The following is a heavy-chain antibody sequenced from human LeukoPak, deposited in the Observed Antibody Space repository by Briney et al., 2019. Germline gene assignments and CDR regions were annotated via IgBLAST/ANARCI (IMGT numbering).Heavy chain of an antibody. CDR2: IYSSGST. CDR3: AREGTESQTVAFDI. D-gene: IGHD1-1*01. V-gene: IGHV4-39*07. J-gene: IGHJ3*02. Sequence: PSETLSLTCTVSGGSISSYYWSWIRQPPGKGLEWIGSIYSSGSTYYNPSLKSRVTISVDTSKNQFSLKLTSVTAADTAVYYCAREGTESQTVAFDIWGQGTMVTVSS. CDR1: GGSISSYY.